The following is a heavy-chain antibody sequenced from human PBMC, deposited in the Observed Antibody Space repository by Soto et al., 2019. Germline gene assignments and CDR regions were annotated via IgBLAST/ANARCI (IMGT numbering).Heavy chain of an antibody. V-gene: IGHV1-46*01. CDR1: GYTFTSYY. J-gene: IGHJ1*01. D-gene: IGHD3-22*01. CDR2: INPSGGST. CDR3: GTHSRSRPLY. Sequence: ASVKVSCKASGYTFTSYYMHWVRQAPGQGLEWMGIINPSGGSTSYAQKFQGRFTISRDNAKNSLFLQMTSLRVEDTAVYYCGTHSRSRPLYWGQGTLVTVSS.